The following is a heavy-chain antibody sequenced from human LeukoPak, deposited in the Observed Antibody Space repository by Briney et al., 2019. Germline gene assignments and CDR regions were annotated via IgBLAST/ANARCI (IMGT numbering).Heavy chain of an antibody. CDR3: ARQGSGDHNWFDP. CDR1: GGSINSSSYY. Sequence: SETLSLTCTVSGGSINSSSYYWGWIRQPPGKGLEWIGSIYYSGSTYYNPSLKSRVTISVDTSKNQFSLKLSSVTAADTAVYYCARQGSGDHNWFDPWGQGTLVTVSS. J-gene: IGHJ5*02. D-gene: IGHD6-19*01. CDR2: IYYSGST. V-gene: IGHV4-39*01.